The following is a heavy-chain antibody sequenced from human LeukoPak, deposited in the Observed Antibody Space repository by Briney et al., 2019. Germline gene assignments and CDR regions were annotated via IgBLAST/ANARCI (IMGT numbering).Heavy chain of an antibody. CDR3: ARTSYTNYDKWYDP. CDR1: GGSFSGYY. Sequence: SETLSLTCAVYGGSFSGYYWSWIRQAPGEGLECIGEINHSGPTNYNPSLNSRVTISLDTSKNQFSLKLTSVTAADTAVYYCARTSYTNYDKWYDPWGQGTLVTVSS. CDR2: INHSGPT. J-gene: IGHJ5*02. D-gene: IGHD4-11*01. V-gene: IGHV4-34*01.